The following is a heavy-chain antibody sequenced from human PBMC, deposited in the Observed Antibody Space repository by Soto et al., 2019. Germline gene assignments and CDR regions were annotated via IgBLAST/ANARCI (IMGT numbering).Heavy chain of an antibody. CDR3: ARHNAVGVATPDNWFDP. CDR2: IYYSGST. V-gene: IGHV4-39*01. CDR1: GGSISSSSYY. Sequence: PSETLSLTCTVSGGSISSSSYYWGWIRQPPGKGLEWIGSIYYSGSTYYNPSLKSRVTISVDTSKNQFSLKLSSVTAADTAVYYCARHNAVGVATPDNWFDPWGKGTLVTVSS. J-gene: IGHJ5*02. D-gene: IGHD5-12*01.